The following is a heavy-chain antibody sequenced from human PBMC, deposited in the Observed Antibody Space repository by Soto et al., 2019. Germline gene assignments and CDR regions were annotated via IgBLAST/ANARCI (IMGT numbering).Heavy chain of an antibody. CDR2: ITGSGDST. CDR3: AKETAAKT. Sequence: PGGSRRLSCAASGFTFTSYAMSWVRQAPGKGLEWVSGITGSGDSTNYADSVKGRFTISRDNFKNTLYLQMNSLRAQDTAVYYCAKETAAKTWGQGTLVTVSS. D-gene: IGHD2-2*01. J-gene: IGHJ4*02. V-gene: IGHV3-23*01. CDR1: GFTFTSYA.